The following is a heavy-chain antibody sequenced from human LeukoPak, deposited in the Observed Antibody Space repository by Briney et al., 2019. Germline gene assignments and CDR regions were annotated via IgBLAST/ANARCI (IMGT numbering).Heavy chain of an antibody. CDR1: GFTFSGYP. D-gene: IGHD2-15*01. Sequence: GGSLRLSCAASGFTFSGYPIHWVRQAPGKGLEWVAVISYDGSNKYYADSVKGRFTISRDNSKNTLYLQMNSLRAEDTAVYYCARDRIAGFDYWGQGTLVTVSS. V-gene: IGHV3-30-3*01. CDR2: ISYDGSNK. CDR3: ARDRIAGFDY. J-gene: IGHJ4*02.